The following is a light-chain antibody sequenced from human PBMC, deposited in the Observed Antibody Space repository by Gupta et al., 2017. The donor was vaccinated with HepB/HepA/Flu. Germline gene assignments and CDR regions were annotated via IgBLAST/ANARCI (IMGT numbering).Light chain of an antibody. CDR3: TSFRSGSTLVI. Sequence: QSGLTQPASVSGSPGQSITISCPGTSSDVGGYNSVSWYQQYPDRAPKLLIYDFSNRPSGVSNRFSGSKTGNSASLTISGLQAEDEAVYYCTSFRSGSTLVIFGGGTELTVL. CDR1: SSDVGGYNS. CDR2: DFS. J-gene: IGLJ2*01. V-gene: IGLV2-14*03.